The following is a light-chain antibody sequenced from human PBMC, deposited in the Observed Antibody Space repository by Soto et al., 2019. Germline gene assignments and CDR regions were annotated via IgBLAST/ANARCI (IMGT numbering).Light chain of an antibody. CDR2: GAS. CDR3: QQTYSTPFT. J-gene: IGKJ3*01. CDR1: QSISSY. V-gene: IGKV1-39*01. Sequence: DIQMTQSPSSLSSSVGDRVTITFRASQSISSYLNWYQQKPGKAPKLLINGASSLQSGVPSRFSGSGSGTDFTLTISNLQPEDFATYYCQQTYSTPFTFGPGTKVDI.